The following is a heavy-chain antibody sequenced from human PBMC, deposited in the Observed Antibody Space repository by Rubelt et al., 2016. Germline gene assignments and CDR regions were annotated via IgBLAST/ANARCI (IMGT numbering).Heavy chain of an antibody. J-gene: IGHJ4*02. CDR1: H. V-gene: IGHV1-2*02. CDR3: ARAQQQLVLGIDY. D-gene: IGHD6-13*01. Sequence: HMHWVRQAPGQGLEWMGWINPDSGGTNYAPKLQGRVTMTRDTSISTAYMELSRLRPDDTAMYYCARAQQQLVLGIDYWGQGTLVTVSS. CDR2: INPDSGGT.